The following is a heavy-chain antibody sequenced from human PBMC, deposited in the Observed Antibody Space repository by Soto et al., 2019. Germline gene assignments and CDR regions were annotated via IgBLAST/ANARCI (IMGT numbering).Heavy chain of an antibody. CDR2: ISHTGSA. J-gene: IGHJ4*02. Sequence: SETLSLTCSVSGASVTSDSYYWSWIRQHPGKGLEWIGYISHTGSAFYNPSLKSRVSISIDASTDKFSLRLSSLTAADTAVYYCARWELRDFDSWGPGTLVTVSS. V-gene: IGHV4-31*03. D-gene: IGHD1-7*01. CDR1: GASVTSDSYY. CDR3: ARWELRDFDS.